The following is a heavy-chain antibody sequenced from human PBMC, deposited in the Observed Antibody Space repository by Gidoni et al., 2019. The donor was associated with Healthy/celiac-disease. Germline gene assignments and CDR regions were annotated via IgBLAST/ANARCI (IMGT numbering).Heavy chain of an antibody. V-gene: IGHV3-30*03. D-gene: IGHD2-15*01. J-gene: IGHJ4*02. Sequence: QVQLVESGGGVVQPGRSLRLSCAASGFTFRSYGMHWVRQAPGKGLEWVAVISYDGSNKYYADSVKGRFTISRDNSKNTLYLQMNSLRAEDTAVYYCAGGYCSGGSCYSFDYWGQGTLVTVSS. CDR1: GFTFRSYG. CDR2: ISYDGSNK. CDR3: AGGYCSGGSCYSFDY.